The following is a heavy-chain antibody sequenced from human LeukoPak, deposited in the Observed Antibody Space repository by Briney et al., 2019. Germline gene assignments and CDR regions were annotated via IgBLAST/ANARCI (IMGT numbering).Heavy chain of an antibody. J-gene: IGHJ6*03. D-gene: IGHD6-13*01. CDR2: IRYDGSNK. CDR1: GFTFSSYG. Sequence: GGSLRLSCAASGFTFSSYGMHWVRQAPGKGLEWVAFIRYDGSNKYYADSVKGRFTISRDNSKNTLYLQMNSLRAEDTAVYYCAKDLGSWVVGYYMDVWGKGTTVTVSS. V-gene: IGHV3-30*02. CDR3: AKDLGSWVVGYYMDV.